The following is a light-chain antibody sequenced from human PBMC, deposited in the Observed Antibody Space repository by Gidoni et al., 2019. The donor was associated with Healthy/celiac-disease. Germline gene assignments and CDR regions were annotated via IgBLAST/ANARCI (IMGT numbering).Light chain of an antibody. V-gene: IGKV3-11*01. CDR3: QQRASWPPT. CDR1: QSVSNY. Sequence: EVVLPQSPPTLSLSPGERATLSCRASQSVSNYLAWYQQKGGQAPRLLIYDTSLRATGIPTRFSGSGSGTDFTLTISSLEPEDFGIYYCQQRASWPPTFGQGTRVDIK. CDR2: DTS. J-gene: IGKJ1*01.